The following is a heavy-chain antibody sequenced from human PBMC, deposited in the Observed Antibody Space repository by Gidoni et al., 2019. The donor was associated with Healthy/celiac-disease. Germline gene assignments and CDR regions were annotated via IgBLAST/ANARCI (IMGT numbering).Heavy chain of an antibody. CDR3: AKDMASDRYQLLIGGMDV. Sequence: EVQLVESGGVVVQPGGSLRRSCAASGFTFDDYTMHWVRQAPGKGLEWVSLISWDGGSTYYADSVKGRFTISRDNSKNSLYLQMNSLRTEDTALYYCAKDMASDRYQLLIGGMDVWGQGTTVTVSS. V-gene: IGHV3-43*01. CDR2: ISWDGGST. D-gene: IGHD2-2*01. CDR1: GFTFDDYT. J-gene: IGHJ6*02.